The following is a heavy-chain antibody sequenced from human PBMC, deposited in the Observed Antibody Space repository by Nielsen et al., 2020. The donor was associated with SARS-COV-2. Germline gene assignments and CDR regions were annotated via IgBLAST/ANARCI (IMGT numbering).Heavy chain of an antibody. D-gene: IGHD3-22*01. CDR2: ISYPGSP. V-gene: IGHV4-59*08. Sequence: SETLPLTCTVSGGSISSYYWSWIRQPPGKGLEWIGYISYPGSPNYNPSLKSRVTISVDTSKNQFSLKLNSVTAADTAVYYCARRGGATSGYWTSQTYHFDYWGQGTLVTVSS. CDR3: ARRGGATSGYWTSQTYHFDY. CDR1: GGSISSYY. J-gene: IGHJ4*02.